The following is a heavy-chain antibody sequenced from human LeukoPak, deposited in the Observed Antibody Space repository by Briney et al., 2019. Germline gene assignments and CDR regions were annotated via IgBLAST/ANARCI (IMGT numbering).Heavy chain of an antibody. CDR3: ARGRYSSSWYGAPQLRNWFDP. V-gene: IGHV4-59*12. D-gene: IGHD6-13*01. CDR2: IYYNGNT. J-gene: IGHJ5*02. CDR1: GGSINNYY. Sequence: SETLSLTCTVSGGSINNYYWSWIRQPPGKGLEWIGYIYYNGNTNYNPALKSRVTISVDTSKNQFSLKLSSVTAADTAVYYCARGRYSSSWYGAPQLRNWFDPWGQGTLVTVSS.